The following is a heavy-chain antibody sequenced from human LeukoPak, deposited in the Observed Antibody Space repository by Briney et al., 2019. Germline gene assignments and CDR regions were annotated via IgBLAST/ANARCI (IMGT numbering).Heavy chain of an antibody. CDR3: VRASMVRGVIVY. Sequence: PSETLSLTCAVYGGSFSGYYWSWIRQPPGKGLEWIGEINHSGSTNYNPSLKSRVTISVDTSKNQFSLKLSSVTAADTAVYYCVRASMVRGVIVYWGQGTLVTVSS. J-gene: IGHJ4*02. CDR1: GGSFSGYY. CDR2: INHSGST. V-gene: IGHV4-34*01. D-gene: IGHD3-10*01.